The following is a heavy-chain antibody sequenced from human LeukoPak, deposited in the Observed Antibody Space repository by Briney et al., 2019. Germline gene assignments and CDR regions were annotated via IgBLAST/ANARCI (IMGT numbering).Heavy chain of an antibody. J-gene: IGHJ3*02. CDR2: ISSSSSYI. V-gene: IGHV3-21*01. CDR1: GFTFSSYS. CDR3: ASSQAEDAFDI. Sequence: GGSLRLSCAASGFTFSSYSMNWVRQAPGKGLEWVSSISSSSSYIYYADSVKGRFTISRDNAKNSLYLQMNSLRAEDTAVYYCASSQAEDAFDIWAKGQWSPSLQ. D-gene: IGHD1-14*01.